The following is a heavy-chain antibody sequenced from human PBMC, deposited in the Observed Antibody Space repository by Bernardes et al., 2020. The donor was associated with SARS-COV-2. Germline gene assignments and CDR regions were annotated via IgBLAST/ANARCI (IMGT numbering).Heavy chain of an antibody. V-gene: IGHV3-23*01. CDR3: AKDAYHVYYDSAGYFDF. CDR1: GFTFSNYA. CDR2: VSGSGTTT. D-gene: IGHD3-22*01. Sequence: GGSLRLSCVASGFTFSNYAMRWARQATGKGLEYVAAVSGSGTTTLYADSVKGRFTISRDNSKNTLYLQMDSLATEDTAIYSCAKDAYHVYYDSAGYFDFWGRGTPVTVSS. J-gene: IGHJ5*01.